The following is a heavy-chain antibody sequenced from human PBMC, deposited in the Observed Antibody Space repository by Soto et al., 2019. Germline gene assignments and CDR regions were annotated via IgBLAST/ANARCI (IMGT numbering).Heavy chain of an antibody. D-gene: IGHD5-12*01. CDR1: GFTFSSYA. CDR2: ISSNGGRT. V-gene: IGHV3-64*01. J-gene: IGHJ4*02. Sequence: EVQLVESGGGLVQPGGSLRLSCAASGFTFSSYAMHWVRQAPGKGLEYVSAISSNGGRTYYANSVKGRFTISRDNSKNTLYLQMGSLRAEDMAVSYWARDVGGYSGYAVDYWGQGTLVTVAS. CDR3: ARDVGGYSGYAVDY.